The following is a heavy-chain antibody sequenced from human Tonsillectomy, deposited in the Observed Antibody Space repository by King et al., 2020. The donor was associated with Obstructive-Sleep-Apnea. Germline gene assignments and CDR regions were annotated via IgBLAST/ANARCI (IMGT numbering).Heavy chain of an antibody. CDR2: ISYGGSNK. D-gene: IGHD5-18*01. Sequence: VQLVESGGGVVQPGRALRLSCAASGFTFSSYGMHWVRQAPGKVLGWGAVISYGGSNKYYAEPVKGRFTSSRDNSKNTLYLQMNSLKAEDTAVYYCPKDKIGVQLSELDYWGQGTLVTVSS. J-gene: IGHJ4*02. CDR3: PKDKIGVQLSELDY. V-gene: IGHV3-30*18. CDR1: GFTFSSYG.